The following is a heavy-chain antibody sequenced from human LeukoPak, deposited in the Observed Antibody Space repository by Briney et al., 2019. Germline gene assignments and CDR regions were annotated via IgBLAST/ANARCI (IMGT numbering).Heavy chain of an antibody. CDR1: GGSLSSYY. Sequence: SETLSLTCTGYGGSLSSYYWSWIRQPPGKGLEWIGYIYYSGSTNYNTSPKSRVPISVDTSKNQFSLKLSSVTAAGTAVDYCARESPFVDRAMITYYYYYYMDVWGKGTTVTVSS. V-gene: IGHV4-59*01. CDR2: IYYSGST. D-gene: IGHD5-18*01. CDR3: ARESPFVDRAMITYYYYYYMDV. J-gene: IGHJ6*03.